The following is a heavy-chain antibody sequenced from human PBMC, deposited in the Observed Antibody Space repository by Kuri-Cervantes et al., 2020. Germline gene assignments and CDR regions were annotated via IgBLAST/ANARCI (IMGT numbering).Heavy chain of an antibody. J-gene: IGHJ3*02. CDR3: ARAFQHAFDI. D-gene: IGHD2-2*01. CDR2: IIPIFGTA. Sequence: SVKVSCKASGYTFTGYYMHWVRQAPGQGLEWMGGIIPIFGTANYAQKFQGRVTITADESTSTAYMELSSLRSEDTAVYYCARAFQHAFDIWGQGTMVTVSS. V-gene: IGHV1-69*13. CDR1: GYTFTGYY.